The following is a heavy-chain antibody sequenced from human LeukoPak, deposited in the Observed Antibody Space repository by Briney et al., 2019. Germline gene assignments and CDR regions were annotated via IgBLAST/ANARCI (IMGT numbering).Heavy chain of an antibody. V-gene: IGHV1-69*01. CDR1: GSNVSSYG. Sequence: SAKVSCKAPGSNVSSYGIGGVRQAPGQWLEWMGGIIPIFGTANYAQKFQGRVTITADESTSTAYMELSSLRSEDTAVYYCARGAIDIDGMDVWGQGTTVTVSS. D-gene: IGHD3-9*01. CDR3: ARGAIDIDGMDV. CDR2: IIPIFGTA. J-gene: IGHJ6*02.